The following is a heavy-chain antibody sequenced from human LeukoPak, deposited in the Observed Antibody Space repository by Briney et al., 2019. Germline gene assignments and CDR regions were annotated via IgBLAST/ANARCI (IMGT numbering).Heavy chain of an antibody. CDR2: INGDGSRI. Sequence: GGSLRLSCAASGFTFSSYGMHWVRQVPGKGLMWVSRINGDGSRIHYGDSVKGRFTISRDNAKNTLYLQMTSLRGDDTAIYFCARDALGGRTKFDSWGHGSLVTVSS. CDR3: ARDALGGRTKFDS. CDR1: GFTFSSYG. V-gene: IGHV3-74*01. D-gene: IGHD3-16*01. J-gene: IGHJ4*01.